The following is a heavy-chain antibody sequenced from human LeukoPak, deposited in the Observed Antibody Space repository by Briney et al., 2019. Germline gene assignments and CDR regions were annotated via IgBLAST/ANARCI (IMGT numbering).Heavy chain of an antibody. CDR1: GYTFTGYY. CDR2: INPNSGGT. D-gene: IGHD3-22*01. V-gene: IGHV1-2*02. Sequence: ASVKVSCKASGYTFTGYYMHWVRQAPGQGLEWMGWINPNSGGTNYAQKFQGRVTMTRDTSISTAYMELSRLRSDDTAVYYCARDQQFTYYYDSSGYLYWGQGTLVTVSS. J-gene: IGHJ4*02. CDR3: ARDQQFTYYYDSSGYLY.